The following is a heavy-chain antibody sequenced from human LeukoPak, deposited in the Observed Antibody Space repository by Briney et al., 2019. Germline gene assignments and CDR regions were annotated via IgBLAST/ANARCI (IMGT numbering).Heavy chain of an antibody. CDR2: INTGSSTM. Sequence: PGGSLRLSCAASGFTFSSYSMNWVRQAPGKGLEWVSYINTGSSTMYYADSVKGRFTISRDNAKNSLYLQTNSLRAEDTAVYYCAKGTPDIAVAGIGHFDYWGQGTLVTVSS. D-gene: IGHD6-19*01. CDR3: AKGTPDIAVAGIGHFDY. J-gene: IGHJ4*02. V-gene: IGHV3-48*04. CDR1: GFTFSSYS.